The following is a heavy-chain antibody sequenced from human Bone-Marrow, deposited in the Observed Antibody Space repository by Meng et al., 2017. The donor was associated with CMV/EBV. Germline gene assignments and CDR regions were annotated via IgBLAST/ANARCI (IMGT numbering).Heavy chain of an antibody. CDR1: GYTFTSYG. CDR3: ATTDSYGYWFDP. V-gene: IGHV1-18*01. Sequence: ASVKVSCKASGYTFTSYGISWVRQAPGQGLEWMGWISAYNGNTNYAQKLQGRVTMTTDTSTSTAYMELRSLRSDDTAAYYCATTDSYGYWFDPWGQGTLVTVSS. CDR2: ISAYNGNT. D-gene: IGHD5-18*01. J-gene: IGHJ5*02.